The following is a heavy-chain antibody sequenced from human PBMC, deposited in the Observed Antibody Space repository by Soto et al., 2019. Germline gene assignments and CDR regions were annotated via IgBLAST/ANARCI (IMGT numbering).Heavy chain of an antibody. CDR3: ARHSIFGVVTVGNWFDP. D-gene: IGHD3-3*01. CDR2: IYPGDSDT. CDR1: GYSFTSYW. Sequence: EVQLVQSRAEVKKPGESLKISCKGSGYSFTSYWIGWVRQMPGKGLEWMGIIYPGDSDTRYSPSFQGQVTISADKSISTAYLQWSSLKASDTAMYYCARHSIFGVVTVGNWFDPWGQGTLVTVSS. J-gene: IGHJ5*02. V-gene: IGHV5-51*01.